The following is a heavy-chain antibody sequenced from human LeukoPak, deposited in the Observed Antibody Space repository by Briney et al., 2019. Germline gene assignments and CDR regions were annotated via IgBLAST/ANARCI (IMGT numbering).Heavy chain of an antibody. Sequence: GESLKISCRGSGYSFTSYWIGWLRQMPGKGLEWMGVLYPGDSDTRYCPSFQGQVTISADKSISTAYLQWSSLKASDTAMYYCARHVPNYDFWSGYYWFYGMDVWGQGTTVTVSS. J-gene: IGHJ6*02. CDR3: ARHVPNYDFWSGYYWFYGMDV. D-gene: IGHD3-3*01. V-gene: IGHV5-51*01. CDR2: LYPGDSDT. CDR1: GYSFTSYW.